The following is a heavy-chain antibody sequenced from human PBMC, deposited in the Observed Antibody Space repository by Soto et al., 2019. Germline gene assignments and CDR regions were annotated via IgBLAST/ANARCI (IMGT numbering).Heavy chain of an antibody. V-gene: IGHV1-69*12. J-gene: IGHJ6*01. Sequence: QVQLVQSGAEVKKPGSSVKVSCKASGGTFSSYAINWVRQAPGQGLEWMGGIIPIFGTANYAQKFQGRVTSTADESTSTAYMERGSLRAEDTAVYYCARGSGGSSYYYYGMDVWGQGTTVTVSS. D-gene: IGHD2-15*01. CDR2: IIPIFGTA. CDR1: GGTFSSYA. CDR3: ARGSGGSSYYYYGMDV.